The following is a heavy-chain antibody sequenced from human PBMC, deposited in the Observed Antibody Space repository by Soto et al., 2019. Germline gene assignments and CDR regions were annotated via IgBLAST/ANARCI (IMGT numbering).Heavy chain of an antibody. CDR2: MNPNSGNT. V-gene: IGHV1-8*02. CDR1: GYTFTGYY. J-gene: IGHJ4*02. D-gene: IGHD6-6*01. CDR3: ALKYSSSFDY. Sequence: ASVKVSCKASGYTFTGYYMHWVRQAPGQGLEWMGWMNPNSGNTGYAQKFQGRVTMTRNTSISTAYMELSSLRSEDTAVYYCALKYSSSFDYWGQGTLVTVSS.